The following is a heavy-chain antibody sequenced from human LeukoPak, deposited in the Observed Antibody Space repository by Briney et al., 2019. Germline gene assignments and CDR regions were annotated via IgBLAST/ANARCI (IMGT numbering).Heavy chain of an antibody. V-gene: IGHV1-2*02. CDR1: GYTFTGYY. J-gene: IGHJ6*03. Sequence: ASVKVSCKASGYTFTGYYMHWVRQAPGQGLEWMGWINPNSGGTNYAQKFQSRVTMTRDTSIRTAYMELSRLRSDDTAVYYCARGYCSGGSCYGHYYYMDVWGKGTTVTVSS. CDR3: ARGYCSGGSCYGHYYYMDV. CDR2: INPNSGGT. D-gene: IGHD2-15*01.